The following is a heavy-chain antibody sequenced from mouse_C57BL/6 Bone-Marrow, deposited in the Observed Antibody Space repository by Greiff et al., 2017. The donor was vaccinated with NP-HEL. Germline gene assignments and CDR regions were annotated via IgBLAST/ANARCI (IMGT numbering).Heavy chain of an antibody. D-gene: IGHD1-1*01. CDR2: ISSGSSTI. J-gene: IGHJ3*01. CDR1: GFTFSDYG. Sequence: EVKLMESGGGLVKPGGSLKLSCAASGFTFSDYGMHWVRQAPEKGLEWVAYISSGSSTIYYADTVKGRFTISRDNAKNTLFLQMTSLRSEDTAMYYCARPGPYGAGFAYWGQGTLVTVSA. CDR3: ARPGPYGAGFAY. V-gene: IGHV5-17*01.